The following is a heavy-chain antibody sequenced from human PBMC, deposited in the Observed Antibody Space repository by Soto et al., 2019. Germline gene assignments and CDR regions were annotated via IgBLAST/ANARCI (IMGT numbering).Heavy chain of an antibody. CDR1: GFTFSSYG. CDR2: ISYDGINK. J-gene: IGHJ6*02. Sequence: QVQLVESGGGVVQPGRSLRLSCAASGFTFSSYGMHWVRQAPGKGLEWVAVISYDGINKYYAESVKGRFTISRDNSKNTLYLQKNSLRAEDTAVYYCAKDRDSSSWDQNYYYYGMDVWGQGTTVTVSS. CDR3: AKDRDSSSWDQNYYYYGMDV. V-gene: IGHV3-30*18. D-gene: IGHD6-13*01.